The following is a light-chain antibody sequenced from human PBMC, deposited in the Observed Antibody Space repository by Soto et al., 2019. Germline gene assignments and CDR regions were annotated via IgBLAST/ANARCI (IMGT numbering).Light chain of an antibody. V-gene: IGKV3-20*01. CDR2: GAS. Sequence: EIVLTQSPDTLSLSPGERATLACRASQSVSSDYLVWYQQKFGQAPRLLIYGASSRATGTPDRFSGSGSGTDFTLNISRLEPEDFPVYYSQHYGNSPPSVTFGPGTKVEIK. J-gene: IGKJ3*01. CDR1: QSVSSDY. CDR3: QHYGNSPPSVT.